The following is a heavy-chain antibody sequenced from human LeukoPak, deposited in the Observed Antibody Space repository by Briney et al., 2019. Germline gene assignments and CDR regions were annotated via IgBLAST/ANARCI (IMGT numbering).Heavy chain of an antibody. CDR2: TRNKANSYTT. V-gene: IGHV3-72*01. J-gene: IGHJ3*02. Sequence: PGGSLRLSCAASGFTFSDHYMDWVRQAPGKGLEWVGRTRNKANSYTTEYAASVKGRFTISRDDSKSIAYLQMNSLKTEDTAVYYCTSDTYSSWYPDDAFDIWGQGTMVTVSS. CDR1: GFTFSDHY. D-gene: IGHD6-13*01. CDR3: TSDTYSSWYPDDAFDI.